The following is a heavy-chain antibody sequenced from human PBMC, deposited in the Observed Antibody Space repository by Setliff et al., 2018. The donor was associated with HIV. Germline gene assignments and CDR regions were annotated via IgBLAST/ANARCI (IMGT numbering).Heavy chain of an antibody. CDR3: ARGWLQFGWFDP. CDR2: IYYSGST. CDR1: GGSISSGGYF. V-gene: IGHV4-31*03. D-gene: IGHD5-12*01. Sequence: SETLSLTCTVSGGSISSGGYFWSWIRQLPGKGLEWIGYIYYSGSTYYNPSLKSRVTISVDTSKNQISLKLRSVTAADTAVYYCARGWLQFGWFDPWGQGTLVTVSS. J-gene: IGHJ5*02.